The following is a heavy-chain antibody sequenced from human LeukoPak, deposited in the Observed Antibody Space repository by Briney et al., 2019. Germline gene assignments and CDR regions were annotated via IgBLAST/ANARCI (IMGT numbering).Heavy chain of an antibody. V-gene: IGHV3-30*02. CDR3: AKDLHDMITFGGVIGGPDY. CDR2: IRYDGSNK. D-gene: IGHD3-16*02. Sequence: GGSLRLSCAASGFAFSSYGMHWVRQAPGKGLEWVAFIRYDGSNKYYADSVKGRFTISRDNSKNTLYLQMNSLRAEDTAVYYCAKDLHDMITFGGVIGGPDYWGQGTLVTVSS. CDR1: GFAFSSYG. J-gene: IGHJ4*02.